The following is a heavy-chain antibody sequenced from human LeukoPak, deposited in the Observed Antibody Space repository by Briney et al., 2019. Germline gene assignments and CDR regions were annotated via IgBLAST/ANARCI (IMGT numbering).Heavy chain of an antibody. CDR1: GGSFSGYY. CDR3: ARVRLTTVTDY. CDR2: INHSGST. D-gene: IGHD4-17*01. Sequence: SETLSLTCAVYGGSFSGYYWSWIRQPPGKGLEWIGEINHSGSTNYNPSLKSRVSISVDTSKNQFSLKLSSVTAADTAVYYCARVRLTTVTDYWGQGTLVTVSS. V-gene: IGHV4-34*01. J-gene: IGHJ4*02.